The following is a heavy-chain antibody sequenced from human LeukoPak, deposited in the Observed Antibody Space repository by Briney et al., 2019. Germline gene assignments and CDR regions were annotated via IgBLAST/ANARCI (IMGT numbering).Heavy chain of an antibody. V-gene: IGHV3-21*01. CDR3: ARTDGSGSYSFYFDY. D-gene: IGHD3-10*01. J-gene: IGHJ4*02. CDR2: ITGAGSI. CDR1: GFTFRSHS. Sequence: GGSLRLSCAASGFTFRSHSLDWVRQAPGKGLGWVSSITGAGSIQYADSVQGRFTISRDNAKNSLYLQMNSLRAEDTAVYYCARTDGSGSYSFYFDYWGQGTLVTVSS.